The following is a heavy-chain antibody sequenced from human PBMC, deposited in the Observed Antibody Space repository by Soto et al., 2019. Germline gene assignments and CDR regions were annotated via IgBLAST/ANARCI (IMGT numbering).Heavy chain of an antibody. Sequence: GSLRLSCAASGFTVSSNYMSWVRQAPGKGLEWVSVIYSGGSTYYADSVKGRFTISRDNSKNTLYLQMNSLRAEDTAVYYCARDRRYSSSLDYWGQGTLVTVSS. CDR2: IYSGGST. CDR1: GFTVSSNY. D-gene: IGHD6-13*01. CDR3: ARDRRYSSSLDY. J-gene: IGHJ4*02. V-gene: IGHV3-66*01.